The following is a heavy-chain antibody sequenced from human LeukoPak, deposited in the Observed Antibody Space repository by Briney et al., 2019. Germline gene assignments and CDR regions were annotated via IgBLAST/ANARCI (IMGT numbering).Heavy chain of an antibody. D-gene: IGHD5-18*01. Sequence: SETLSLTCTVSGGSISSGGYYWSWICQHPGKGLEWIGYIYYSGSTYYNPSLKSRVTISVDTSKNQFSLKLSSVTAADTAVYYCARGGVDTAMVDYWGQGTLVTVSS. CDR1: GGSISSGGYY. V-gene: IGHV4-31*03. J-gene: IGHJ4*02. CDR2: IYYSGST. CDR3: ARGGVDTAMVDY.